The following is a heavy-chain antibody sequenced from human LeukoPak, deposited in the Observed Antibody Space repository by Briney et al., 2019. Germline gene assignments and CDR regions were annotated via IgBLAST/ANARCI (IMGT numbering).Heavy chain of an antibody. J-gene: IGHJ6*03. D-gene: IGHD2-8*01. CDR3: ARDFTMVYATYDYYYYMDV. Sequence: AASVKVSCKASGYTFTSYDINWVRQATGQGLEWMGWMNPNSGNTGYGQKFQGRVTMTTDTSTSTAYMELRSLRSDDTAVYYCARDFTMVYATYDYYYYMDVWGKGTTVTVSS. CDR1: GYTFTSYD. CDR2: MNPNSGNT. V-gene: IGHV1-8*01.